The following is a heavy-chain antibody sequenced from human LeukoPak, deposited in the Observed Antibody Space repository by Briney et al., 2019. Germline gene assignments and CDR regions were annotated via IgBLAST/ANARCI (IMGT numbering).Heavy chain of an antibody. CDR2: IYYSGST. J-gene: IGHJ3*02. D-gene: IGHD3-10*01. V-gene: IGHV4-39*01. Sequence: SETLSLTCTVSGGSISSSSYYWGWIRQPPGKGLEWIGSIYYSGSTYYNPSLKSRVTISVDTSKNQFSLKLSSVTAADTAVYYCAFFTYYYGSGSEIWGQGTMVTVSS. CDR3: AFFTYYYGSGSEI. CDR1: GGSISSSSYY.